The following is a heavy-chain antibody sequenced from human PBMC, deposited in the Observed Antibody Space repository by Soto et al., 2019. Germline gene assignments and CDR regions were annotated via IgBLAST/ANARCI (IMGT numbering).Heavy chain of an antibody. V-gene: IGHV3-33*01. Sequence: PGGSLRLSCAASGFTFSSYGMHWVRQAPGKGLEWVAVIWYDGSNKYYADSVKGRFTISRDNSKNTLYLQMNSLRAEDTAVYYCARVVGDYGGAFDYCGQGTLVTVSS. CDR1: GFTFSSYG. D-gene: IGHD4-17*01. CDR3: ARVVGDYGGAFDY. J-gene: IGHJ4*02. CDR2: IWYDGSNK.